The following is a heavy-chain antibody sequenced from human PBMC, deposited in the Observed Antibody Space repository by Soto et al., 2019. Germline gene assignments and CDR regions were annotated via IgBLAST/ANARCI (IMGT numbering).Heavy chain of an antibody. CDR3: ARDQQQLPRGGNWFDP. D-gene: IGHD6-13*01. Sequence: QVQLVQSGAEVKKPGASVKVSCKASGYTFTSYGISWVRQAPGQGLEWMGWISAYNGNTNYAQKRQGRVTMTTDTSTSTAYMELRSLRSDDTAVYYCARDQQQLPRGGNWFDPWGQGTLVTVSS. CDR1: GYTFTSYG. V-gene: IGHV1-18*01. CDR2: ISAYNGNT. J-gene: IGHJ5*02.